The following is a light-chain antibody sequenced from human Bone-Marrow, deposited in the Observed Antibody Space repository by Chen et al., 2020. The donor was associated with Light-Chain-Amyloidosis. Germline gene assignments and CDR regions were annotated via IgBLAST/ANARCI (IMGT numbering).Light chain of an antibody. V-gene: IGLV3-25*03. CDR2: RDT. CDR3: QSADSSGTYEVI. J-gene: IGLJ2*01. Sequence: SHELIQPPSVSVSPGKTARITCPGDDSATKYTYWYQQKPGQAPVLVIHRDTERPSGISERFSGSSSGTTATLTISGVQAEDEADYHCQSADSSGTYEVIFGGGTKLTVL. CDR1: DSATKY.